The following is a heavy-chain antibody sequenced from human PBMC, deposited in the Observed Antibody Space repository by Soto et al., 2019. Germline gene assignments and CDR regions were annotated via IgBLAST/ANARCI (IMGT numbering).Heavy chain of an antibody. CDR2: ISSSSRYI. V-gene: IGHV3-21*01. CDR1: GFTFSSYS. Sequence: GALRLSCAGSGFTFSSYSMNWVRQVPGKGLEGVSSISSSSRYIYHADSVKGRFTISRDDAENSLYLQVNRLRVEDTAVYYCARGGDTSGSWPRYWGQGTLVPVSS. J-gene: IGHJ4*02. CDR3: ARGGDTSGSWPRY. D-gene: IGHD3-22*01.